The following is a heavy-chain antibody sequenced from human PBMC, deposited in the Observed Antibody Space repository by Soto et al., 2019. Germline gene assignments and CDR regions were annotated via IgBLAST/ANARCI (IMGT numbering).Heavy chain of an antibody. J-gene: IGHJ4*02. CDR3: ARVGKKYYDFWSGYRHFDY. Sequence: QVQLQESGPGLVKPSQTLSLTCTVSGGSISSGDYSWSWIRQPPGKGLEWIGYIYYSGSTYYNPSLKSRVTISVDTSKNQFSLKLSSVTAADTAVYYCARVGKKYYDFWSGYRHFDYWGQGTLVTVSS. D-gene: IGHD3-3*01. CDR2: IYYSGST. CDR1: GGSISSGDYS. V-gene: IGHV4-30-4*01.